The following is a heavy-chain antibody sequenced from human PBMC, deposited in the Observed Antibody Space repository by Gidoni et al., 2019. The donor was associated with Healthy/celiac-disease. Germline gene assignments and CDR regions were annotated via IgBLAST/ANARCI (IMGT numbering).Heavy chain of an antibody. V-gene: IGHV4-39*01. J-gene: IGHJ3*02. Sequence: QLKLQESGPGLVKPSETLSLTCTVSGGSISSSSYYWGWVRQPHGKGLEWIGSIYYSGSTYYNPSLKSRVTISVDTSKNQFSLKLSSVTAADTAVYYCARQYYDILTGYYNGDAFDIWGQGTMVTVSS. D-gene: IGHD3-9*01. CDR1: GGSISSSSYY. CDR2: IYYSGST. CDR3: ARQYYDILTGYYNGDAFDI.